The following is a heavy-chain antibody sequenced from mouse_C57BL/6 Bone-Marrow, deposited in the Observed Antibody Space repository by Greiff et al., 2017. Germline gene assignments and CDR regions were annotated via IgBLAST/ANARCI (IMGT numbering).Heavy chain of an antibody. CDR3: TGSPSYFDD. J-gene: IGHJ2*01. CDR2: IDPENGDT. D-gene: IGHD1-1*02. Sequence: EVQLVESGAELVRPGASVKLSCTASGFNIKDDYMHWVKQRPEQGLEWIGWIDPENGDTEYASKFQGKATITADTSSNTAYLQLSSLTSEDTAVYYCTGSPSYFDDWGQDTTLTVSS. V-gene: IGHV14-4*01. CDR1: GFNIKDDY.